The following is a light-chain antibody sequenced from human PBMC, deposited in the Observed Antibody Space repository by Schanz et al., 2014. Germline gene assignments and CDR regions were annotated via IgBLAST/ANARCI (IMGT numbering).Light chain of an antibody. Sequence: QAVVTQEPSLTVSPGGTVTLTCASSTGAVTSGYYSSWFQQKPGQAPRPLIYSASNKHSWTPARFSGSLLGGKAALTLSGVQPEDEAEYYCLLYCGDALRWVFGGGTKLTVL. CDR1: TGAVTSGYY. CDR3: LLYCGDALRWV. J-gene: IGLJ3*02. V-gene: IGLV7-43*01. CDR2: SAS.